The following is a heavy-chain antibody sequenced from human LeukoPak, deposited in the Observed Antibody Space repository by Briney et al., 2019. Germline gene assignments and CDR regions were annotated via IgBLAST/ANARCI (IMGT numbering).Heavy chain of an antibody. J-gene: IGHJ4*02. D-gene: IGHD3-22*01. CDR2: ISASGGST. CDR3: AKDYYDSSGTGFDY. V-gene: IGHV3-23*01. CDR1: GFTFSSYA. Sequence: GGSLRLSCAASGFTFSSYAMSWVRQAPGKGLEWVSGISASGGSTYYADSVKGRFTISRDNSKNTLYLQMNSLRAEDTAVYYCAKDYYDSSGTGFDYWGQGTLVTVSS.